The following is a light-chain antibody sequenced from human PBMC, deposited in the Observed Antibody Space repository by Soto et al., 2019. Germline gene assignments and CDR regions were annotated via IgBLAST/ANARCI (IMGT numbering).Light chain of an antibody. V-gene: IGKV3-15*01. Sequence: EIVMTQSPATLSVPPGEGATLSCRASQGIGDTLARYQQKPGQTPRLLIYDTSIRATGVPARFSGSRSGAEFTLTISSLQSEDFAVYYCQHYVTWPLTFGGGTKVESK. CDR2: DTS. J-gene: IGKJ4*01. CDR1: QGIGDT. CDR3: QHYVTWPLT.